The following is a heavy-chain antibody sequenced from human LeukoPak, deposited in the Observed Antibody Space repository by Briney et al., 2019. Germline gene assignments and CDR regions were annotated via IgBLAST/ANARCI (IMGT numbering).Heavy chain of an antibody. D-gene: IGHD6-13*01. Sequence: GGSLRLSCAASGFTVSSNYMSWVRQAPRKGLEWVSVIYSGGSTYYADSVKGRFTISRDNSKYTLNLQMNSLRAEDTAVYYCARHPTAGTEGSYYGMDVWGQGTTVTVSS. CDR3: ARHPTAGTEGSYYGMDV. CDR1: GFTVSSNY. J-gene: IGHJ6*02. V-gene: IGHV3-66*04. CDR2: IYSGGST.